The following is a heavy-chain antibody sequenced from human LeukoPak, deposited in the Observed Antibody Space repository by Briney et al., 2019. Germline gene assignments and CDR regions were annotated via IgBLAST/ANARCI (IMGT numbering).Heavy chain of an antibody. CDR1: GFTFSSYA. CDR2: ISGSGGST. J-gene: IGHJ4*02. V-gene: IGHV3-23*01. Sequence: GGSLRLSCAASGFTFSSYAMSWVRQAPGKGLEWVSAISGSGGSTYYADSVKGRFTISRDNSKNTLSLQMNSLRAEDTAVYYCATLGRTTISHFDYWGQGTLVTVSS. D-gene: IGHD3-9*01. CDR3: ATLGRTTISHFDY.